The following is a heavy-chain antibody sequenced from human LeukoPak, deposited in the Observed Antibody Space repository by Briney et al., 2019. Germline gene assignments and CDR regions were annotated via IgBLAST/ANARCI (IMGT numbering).Heavy chain of an antibody. CDR2: ISSSSSYI. Sequence: PGGSLRLSCAASGFTFSSYSMNWVRQAPGKGLEWVSSISSSSSYIYYADSVKGRFTISRDNAKNSLYLQMNSLRAEDTAVYYCARDGGQWHSDLVRYYYYGTDVWGQGTTVTVSS. D-gene: IGHD6-19*01. V-gene: IGHV3-21*01. CDR3: ARDGGQWHSDLVRYYYYGTDV. J-gene: IGHJ6*02. CDR1: GFTFSSYS.